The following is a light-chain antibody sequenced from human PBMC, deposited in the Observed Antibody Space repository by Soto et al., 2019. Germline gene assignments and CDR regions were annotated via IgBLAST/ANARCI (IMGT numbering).Light chain of an antibody. CDR1: QTISTW. CDR3: QQDDTFSGT. V-gene: IGKV1-5*01. J-gene: IGKJ1*01. CDR2: DAS. Sequence: DIHVTQCPTTLSASVGDRVTITCRSSQTISTWMAWYQQKPGKAPKLLVYDASTLQSGVASRFSGSGSGTKFTLTIASLQPDDFATYYCQQDDTFSGTFGPGTNVDI.